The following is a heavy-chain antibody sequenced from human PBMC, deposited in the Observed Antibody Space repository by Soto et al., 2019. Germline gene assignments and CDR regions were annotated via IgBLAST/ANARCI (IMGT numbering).Heavy chain of an antibody. D-gene: IGHD3-22*01. V-gene: IGHV3-7*01. CDR3: ARGGYYDSSGYFDY. J-gene: IGHJ4*02. CDR1: GFTFSNYW. CDR2: IKQDGSQK. Sequence: GGSLRLSCAASGFTFSNYWMSGVRKAPGKGLEWVANIKQDGSQKYYVDSVKGRFTISRDNAKNSLYLQMNSLRAEDTAVYYCARGGYYDSSGYFDYWGQGTLVTVSS.